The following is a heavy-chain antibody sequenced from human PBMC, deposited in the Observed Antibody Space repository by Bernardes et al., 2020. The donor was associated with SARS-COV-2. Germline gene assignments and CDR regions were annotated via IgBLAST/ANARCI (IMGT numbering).Heavy chain of an antibody. CDR3: ARDDFWSGYDPYYFDY. D-gene: IGHD3-3*01. CDR2: ISAYNGNT. CDR1: GYTFTSYG. V-gene: IGHV1-18*01. J-gene: IGHJ4*02. Sequence: ASMKVSCKASGYTFTSYGISWVRQAPGQGLEWMGWISAYNGNTNYAQKLQGRVTMTTDTSTSTAYMELRSLRSDDTAVYYCARDDFWSGYDPYYFDYWGQGTLVTVSS.